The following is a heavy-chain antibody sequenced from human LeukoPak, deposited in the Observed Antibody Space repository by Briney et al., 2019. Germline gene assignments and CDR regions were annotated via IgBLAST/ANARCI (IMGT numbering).Heavy chain of an antibody. CDR3: ARDPGYYDSSGYSTAYYYYYMDV. CDR2: INPSGGST. V-gene: IGHV1-46*01. CDR1: GYTFTSYY. Sequence: GASVKVSCKASGYTFTSYYMHWVRQAPGQGLEWMGIINPSGGSTSYAQKFQGRVTMTRDMSTSTVSMELSSLRSEDTAVYYCARDPGYYDSSGYSTAYYYYYMDVWGKGTTVTVSS. J-gene: IGHJ6*03. D-gene: IGHD3-22*01.